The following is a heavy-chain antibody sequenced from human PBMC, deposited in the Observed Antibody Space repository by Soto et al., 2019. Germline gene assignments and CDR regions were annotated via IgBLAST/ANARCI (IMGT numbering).Heavy chain of an antibody. V-gene: IGHV1-8*01. D-gene: IGHD5-18*01. J-gene: IGHJ5*02. CDR3: ARMASFGSLNWFDP. Sequence: ASVKVSCKASGYTFTNNDVTWVRQATGQGLEWMGRMNPGSGDTGYAQKFQGRVTMTRNISIATAYMELSSLRSEDTAIYYCARMASFGSLNWFDPWGQGTLVTVSS. CDR1: GYTFTNND. CDR2: MNPGSGDT.